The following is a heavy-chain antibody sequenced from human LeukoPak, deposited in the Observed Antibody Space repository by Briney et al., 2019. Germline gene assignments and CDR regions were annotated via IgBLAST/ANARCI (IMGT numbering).Heavy chain of an antibody. D-gene: IGHD2-2*01. CDR2: IIPILGIA. V-gene: IGHV1-69*02. Sequence: SVKVSCKASGGTFSSYTISWVRQAPEQGLEWMGRIIPILGIANYAQKFQGRVTITADKSTSTAYMELSSLGSEDTAVYYCARLVPAATPDSKNRDCWGQGTLVTVSS. CDR3: ARLVPAATPDSKNRDC. J-gene: IGHJ4*02. CDR1: GGTFSSYT.